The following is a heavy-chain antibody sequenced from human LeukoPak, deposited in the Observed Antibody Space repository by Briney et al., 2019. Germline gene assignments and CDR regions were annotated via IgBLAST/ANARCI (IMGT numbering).Heavy chain of an antibody. CDR3: AKGAGYSYGHPSDY. Sequence: GGSLRLSCAASGFTFSSYVMSWVRQAPGKGLEWVSTVSGSGGTTHYADSVKGRFTISRDNSKNTLYLQTNSLRAEDTAVYYGAKGAGYSYGHPSDYWGQGTLVTVSS. D-gene: IGHD5-18*01. V-gene: IGHV3-23*01. CDR1: GFTFSSYV. J-gene: IGHJ4*02. CDR2: VSGSGGTT.